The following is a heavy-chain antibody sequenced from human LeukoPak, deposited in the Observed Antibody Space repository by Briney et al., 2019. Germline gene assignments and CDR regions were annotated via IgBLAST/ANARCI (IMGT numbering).Heavy chain of an antibody. J-gene: IGHJ6*04. Sequence: SETLSLTCAVYGGSFSGYYWSWIRQPPGKGLEWIGEINHSGSTNNNPSLKSRVTISVDTSKNLFSLKLSSVTAADTAVYYCARGYGSGRAGYYYYGMDVWDKGTTVTVSS. D-gene: IGHD3-10*01. CDR1: GGSFSGYY. CDR3: ARGYGSGRAGYYYYGMDV. V-gene: IGHV4-34*01. CDR2: INHSGST.